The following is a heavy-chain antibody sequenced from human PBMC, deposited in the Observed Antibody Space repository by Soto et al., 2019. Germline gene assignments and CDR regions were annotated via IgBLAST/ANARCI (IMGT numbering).Heavy chain of an antibody. CDR2: IHYSGST. CDR1: GGSISSYY. J-gene: IGHJ5*02. Sequence: SETLSLTCTVSGGSISSYYWSWIRQPPGKGLEWIGYIHYSGSTNYNPSLKSRVTISVDTSKNQFSLKRSSVTAADTAVYYCARLDGRCSSTSCSLNWFDPWGQGTLVTVS. CDR3: ARLDGRCSSTSCSLNWFDP. V-gene: IGHV4-59*01. D-gene: IGHD2-2*01.